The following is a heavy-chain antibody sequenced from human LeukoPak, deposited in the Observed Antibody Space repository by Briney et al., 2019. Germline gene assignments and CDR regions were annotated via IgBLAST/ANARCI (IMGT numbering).Heavy chain of an antibody. Sequence: GGSLRLSCEGSGFTFSNYWMTWVRQAPGKGLEWVAFIRYDGSNKYYADSVKGRFTISRDNSKNTLYLQMNSLRAEDTAVYYCAKDFEWRSVDTAMVYFDYWGQGTLVTVSS. J-gene: IGHJ4*02. V-gene: IGHV3-30*02. CDR2: IRYDGSNK. CDR1: GFTFSNYW. D-gene: IGHD5-18*01. CDR3: AKDFEWRSVDTAMVYFDY.